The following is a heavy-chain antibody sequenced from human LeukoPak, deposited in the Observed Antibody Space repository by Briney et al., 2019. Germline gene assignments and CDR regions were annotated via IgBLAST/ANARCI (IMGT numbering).Heavy chain of an antibody. Sequence: ASVKVSCKASGGTFSSYAISWVRQAPGQGLEWMGRIIPIFGIANYAQKFQGRVTITADKSTSTAYMELSSLRSEDTAVYYCARDSLPRGSYPLTQETPFDYWGQGTLVTVSS. CDR1: GGTFSSYA. CDR2: IIPIFGIA. D-gene: IGHD1-26*01. V-gene: IGHV1-69*04. J-gene: IGHJ4*02. CDR3: ARDSLPRGSYPLTQETPFDY.